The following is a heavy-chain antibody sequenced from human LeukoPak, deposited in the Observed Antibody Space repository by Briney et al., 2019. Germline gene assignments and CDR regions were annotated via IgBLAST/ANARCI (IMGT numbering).Heavy chain of an antibody. CDR1: GFTFSNYA. V-gene: IGHV3-30*04. Sequence: GGSLRLSCAASGFTFSNYAMHWVRQAPGKGLEWVAVISYGGSNKYYTDSVKGRFTISGDNSKNTLYLQMNSLRAEDTAVYYCARDYYGSGSYQPPAAWGQGTLVTVSS. D-gene: IGHD3-10*01. CDR3: ARDYYGSGSYQPPAA. CDR2: ISYGGSNK. J-gene: IGHJ5*02.